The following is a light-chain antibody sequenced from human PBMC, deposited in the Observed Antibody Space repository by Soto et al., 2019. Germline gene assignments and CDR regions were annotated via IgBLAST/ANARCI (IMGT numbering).Light chain of an antibody. V-gene: IGKV3-15*01. CDR3: QQHSQWPIT. Sequence: EIVMTQSPGTLSLSPGETATLSCRASQTIGRNYIAWYQQKPGQAPRLLIYYISTRAADIPARFSGSGSGTDFTLTISSLQSEDSGVYYCQQHSQWPITFGQGTRLEIK. CDR2: YIS. CDR1: QTIGRN. J-gene: IGKJ5*01.